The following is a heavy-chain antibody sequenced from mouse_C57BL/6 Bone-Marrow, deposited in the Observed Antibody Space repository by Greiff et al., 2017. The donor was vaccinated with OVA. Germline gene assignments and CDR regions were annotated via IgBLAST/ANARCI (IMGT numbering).Heavy chain of an antibody. CDR1: GYAFTNYL. D-gene: IGHD4-1*01. V-gene: IGHV1-54*01. CDR2: INPGSGGT. CDR3: ARFRLGYAMDY. Sequence: QVQLQQSGAELVRPGTSVKVSCKASGYAFTNYLIEWVKQRPGQGLEWIGVINPGSGGTNYNEKFKGKATLTADKSSSTAYMQLSSLTSEDSAVYFCARFRLGYAMDYWGQGTSVTVSS. J-gene: IGHJ4*01.